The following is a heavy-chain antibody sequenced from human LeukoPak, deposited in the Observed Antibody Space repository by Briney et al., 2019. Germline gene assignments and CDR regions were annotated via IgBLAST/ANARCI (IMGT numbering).Heavy chain of an antibody. D-gene: IGHD5-12*01. J-gene: IGHJ6*02. CDR3: ARRVATSSPLYYYGMDV. CDR2: AFVIGST. Sequence: SETRSLTCTVSTPSITTYYCTWIRHPPRKWLGWIGYAFVIGSTKYSPSLRSRATISVNRPKDQSSVTLSYVTAADTAVYYCARRVATSSPLYYYGMDVWGQGTTVTVSS. V-gene: IGHV4-4*09. CDR1: TPSITTYY.